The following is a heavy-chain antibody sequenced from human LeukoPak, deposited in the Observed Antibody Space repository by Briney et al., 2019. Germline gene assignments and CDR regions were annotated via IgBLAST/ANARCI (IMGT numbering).Heavy chain of an antibody. CDR3: ARDSWDYIAMDV. J-gene: IGHJ6*02. V-gene: IGHV4-59*01. CDR2: VHHTGSA. D-gene: IGHD4/OR15-4a*01. CDR1: GISLSTYY. Sequence: PSETLSLTCTVSGISLSTYYWSWVRQPPGKGLEWIGYVHHTGSADYNPSLKSRVTISLDMSKSQFSHKLTSATAADTAVYYCARDSWDYIAMDVWGPGTTVTVSS.